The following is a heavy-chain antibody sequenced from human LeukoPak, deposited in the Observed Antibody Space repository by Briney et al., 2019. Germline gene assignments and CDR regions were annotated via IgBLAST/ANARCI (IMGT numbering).Heavy chain of an antibody. V-gene: IGHV3-30*02. J-gene: IGHJ4*02. CDR2: IRYDGINK. Sequence: GGSLRLSCAASEFTFSSYGMHWVRQAPGKGLEWVASIRYDGINKYYADSVKGRFTISRDNPMHTLHLQMNSLRAEDTAVYYCAKGTKDYYGSGSFYLSRDHFISRWGQGTLVTVSS. CDR1: EFTFSSYG. CDR3: AKGTKDYYGSGSFYLSRDHFISR. D-gene: IGHD3-10*01.